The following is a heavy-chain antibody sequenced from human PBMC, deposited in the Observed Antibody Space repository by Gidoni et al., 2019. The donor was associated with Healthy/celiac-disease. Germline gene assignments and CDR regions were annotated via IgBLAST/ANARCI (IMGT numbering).Heavy chain of an antibody. CDR2: IYTSGST. Sequence: QVQLQESGPGLVKPSQTLSLTCTVSGGSISSGSYYWRWIRQPAGKGLEWIGRIYTSGSTNYNPSLKSRVTISVDTSKNQFSLKLSSVTAADTAVYYCARDPDKPRLWFGELSPPSDAFDIWGQGTMVTVSS. CDR1: GGSISSGSYY. J-gene: IGHJ3*02. V-gene: IGHV4-61*02. CDR3: ARDPDKPRLWFGELSPPSDAFDI. D-gene: IGHD3-10*01.